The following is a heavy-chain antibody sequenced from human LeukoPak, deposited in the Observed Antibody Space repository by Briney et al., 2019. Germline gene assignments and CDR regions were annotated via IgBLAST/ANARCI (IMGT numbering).Heavy chain of an antibody. CDR3: AREQYYYGSGRYYNGIDY. J-gene: IGHJ4*02. D-gene: IGHD3-10*01. CDR1: GFTFSSYW. Sequence: GESLRLSCAASGFTFSSYWMSWVRQAPGKGLQWVANMKGDGSDKYYVDSVKGRFTISRDNAKNSLYLQMNSLRAEDTALYYCAREQYYYGSGRYYNGIDYWGQGTLVTVSS. V-gene: IGHV3-7*01. CDR2: MKGDGSDK.